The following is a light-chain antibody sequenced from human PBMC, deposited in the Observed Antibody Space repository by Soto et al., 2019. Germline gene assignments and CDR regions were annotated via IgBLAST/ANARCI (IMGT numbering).Light chain of an antibody. J-gene: IGLJ3*02. V-gene: IGLV1-44*01. CDR1: NSNIGSNT. Sequence: QSVLTQPPSASGTPGQRVTISCSGSNSNIGSNTVSWYQQLPGTAPKLLIYSNNQRPAGVPDRISGSKSGTSASLAISGLQSEDEADYYCAAWDDSLNCWVFGGGTKLTVL. CDR2: SNN. CDR3: AAWDDSLNCWV.